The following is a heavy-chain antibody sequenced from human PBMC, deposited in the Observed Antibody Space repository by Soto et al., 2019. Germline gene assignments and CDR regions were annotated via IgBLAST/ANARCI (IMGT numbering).Heavy chain of an antibody. D-gene: IGHD4-17*01. CDR1: GFTFDDYG. V-gene: IGHV3-20*04. CDR2: INWNGGST. Sequence: EVQLVESGGGVVRPGGSLRLSCAASGFTFDDYGMSWVRQAPGKGLEWVSGINWNGGSTGYADTVKGRFTISRDNAKNSLYLQMPSRRAEDTAVYYCAREHYGERYFDCWGQGTLVTVSS. J-gene: IGHJ4*02. CDR3: AREHYGERYFDC.